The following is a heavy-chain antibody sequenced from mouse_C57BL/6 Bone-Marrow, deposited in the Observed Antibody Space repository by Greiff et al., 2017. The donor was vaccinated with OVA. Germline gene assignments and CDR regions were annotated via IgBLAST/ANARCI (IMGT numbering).Heavy chain of an antibody. CDR2: IHPNSGST. J-gene: IGHJ4*01. Sequence: QVQLQQPGAELVKPGASVKLSCKASGYTFTSYWMHWVKQRPGQGLEWIGMIHPNSGSTNYNEKFKSKATLTVDKSSSTAYMQLSSLTSEDSAVYYCPSFFTARATRRVYYAMDYWGQGTSVTVSS. CDR1: GYTFTSYW. CDR3: PSFFTARATRRVYYAMDY. D-gene: IGHD3-1*01. V-gene: IGHV1-64*01.